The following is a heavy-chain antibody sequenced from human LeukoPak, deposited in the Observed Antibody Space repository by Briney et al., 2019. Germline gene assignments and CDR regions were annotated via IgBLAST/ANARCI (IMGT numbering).Heavy chain of an antibody. D-gene: IGHD2-15*01. Sequence: GKSLRLSCVVSGFTVSSNRMSWVRQAPGKGLHWVSVIYSDGTTYYADSVKGRFTISRDKSKNTLYLQMNSLRAEDTAVYYCARILGYCSGGSCSRFDPWGQGTLVTVSS. J-gene: IGHJ5*02. CDR3: ARILGYCSGGSCSRFDP. CDR1: GFTVSSNR. V-gene: IGHV3-53*01. CDR2: IYSDGTT.